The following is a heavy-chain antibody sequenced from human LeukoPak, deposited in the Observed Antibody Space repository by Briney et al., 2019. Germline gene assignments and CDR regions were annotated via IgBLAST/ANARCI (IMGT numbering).Heavy chain of an antibody. D-gene: IGHD3-9*01. Sequence: PGRSLSLSCAASGFPFNSYAMHWVRQAPGKGLEWVAVIWYDGSNKYYADSVKGRFTISRDNSKNTLYLQMSSLRPEDTAVYYCAKGAYLRYFEWLWANWGQGTLVTVSS. CDR1: GFPFNSYA. CDR3: AKGAYLRYFEWLWAN. J-gene: IGHJ4*02. V-gene: IGHV3-33*06. CDR2: IWYDGSNK.